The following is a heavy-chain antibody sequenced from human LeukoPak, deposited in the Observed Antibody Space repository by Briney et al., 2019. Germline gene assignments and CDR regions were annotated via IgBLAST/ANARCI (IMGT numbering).Heavy chain of an antibody. J-gene: IGHJ4*01. CDR2: INSSGSTI. CDR1: GFTFSDYY. Sequence: GGSLRLSCAASGFTFSDYYMSWLRQAPGKGLEWVSYINSSGSTIYYADSVKGRFTISRDNAKSSLYLQMNSLRAEDTAVYYCARTDRVAGRRGYLVYWGQGTFVTVSS. CDR3: ARTDRVAGRRGYLVY. V-gene: IGHV3-11*04. D-gene: IGHD6-19*01.